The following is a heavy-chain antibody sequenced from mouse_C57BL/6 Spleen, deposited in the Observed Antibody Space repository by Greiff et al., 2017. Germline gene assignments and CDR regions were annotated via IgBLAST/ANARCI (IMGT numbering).Heavy chain of an antibody. Sequence: EVMLVESGAGLVKPGASLKLSCAASGFTFSDYGMHWVRQAPEKGLEWVAYISRASSTIYYADTVKGRFTISRDKAKNTLFLQMTSLRSEDTAMYYCARPRYGNPYYFDYWGQGTTLTVSS. CDR2: ISRASSTI. V-gene: IGHV5-17*01. J-gene: IGHJ2*01. CDR3: ARPRYGNPYYFDY. CDR1: GFTFSDYG. D-gene: IGHD2-10*02.